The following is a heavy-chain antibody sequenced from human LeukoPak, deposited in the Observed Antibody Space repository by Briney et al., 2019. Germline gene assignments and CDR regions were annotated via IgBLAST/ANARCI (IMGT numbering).Heavy chain of an antibody. V-gene: IGHV4-39*07. Sequence: SETLSFTCTDSGGSISSSSYYWGWIRQPPGKGLEWIGSGSTYYNPSLKSRVTISVDTSKNQFSLKLSSVTAADTAVYFCASPRGDDSGGYYTWYFHHWGQGILVTVSS. J-gene: IGHJ1*01. CDR2: SGST. CDR3: ASPRGDDSGGYYTWYFHH. D-gene: IGHD3-22*01. CDR1: GGSISSSSYY.